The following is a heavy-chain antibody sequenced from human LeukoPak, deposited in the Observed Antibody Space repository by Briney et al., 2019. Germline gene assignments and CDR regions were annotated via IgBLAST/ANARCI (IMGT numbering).Heavy chain of an antibody. Sequence: QPGGSLRLSCAASGFTFSTYGMHWVRQAPGKGLEWVAFIRYDGSNKYYADSVKGRFTISRDNSENTLYLQMISLRPDDTAVYYCADNKRGRNYYYYMDVWGKGTTVTISS. CDR3: ADNKRGRNYYYYMDV. V-gene: IGHV3-30*02. CDR2: IRYDGSNK. CDR1: GFTFSTYG. D-gene: IGHD2/OR15-2a*01. J-gene: IGHJ6*03.